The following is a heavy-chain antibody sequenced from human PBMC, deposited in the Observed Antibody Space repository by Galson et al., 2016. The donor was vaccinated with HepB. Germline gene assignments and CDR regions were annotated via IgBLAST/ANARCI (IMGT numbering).Heavy chain of an antibody. V-gene: IGHV3-73*01. CDR3: IRGDLKLDY. CDR2: IRSKANSYAT. J-gene: IGHJ4*02. Sequence: SLRLSCAASGFTFSGSAMHWVRQASGKGLEWVGRIRSKANSYATAYVASVKGRFTISRDDSKNTAYLQMNSLKIEDTAVYYCIRGDLKLDYWGQGTLVTVSS. D-gene: IGHD3-10*01. CDR1: GFTFSGSA.